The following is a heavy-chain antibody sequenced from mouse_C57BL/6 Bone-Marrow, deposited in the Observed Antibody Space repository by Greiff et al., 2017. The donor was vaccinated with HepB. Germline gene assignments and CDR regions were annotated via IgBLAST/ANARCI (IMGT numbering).Heavy chain of an antibody. CDR2: ISSGGSYT. V-gene: IGHV5-6*02. CDR3: ARHDWEDY. CDR1: GFTFSSYG. D-gene: IGHD4-1*01. J-gene: IGHJ2*01. Sequence: DVMLVESGGDLVKPGGSLKLSCAASGFTFSSYGMSWVRQTPDKRLEWVATISSGGSYTYYPDSVKGRFTISRDNAKNTLYLQMSSLKSEDTAMYYCARHDWEDYWGQGTTLTVSS.